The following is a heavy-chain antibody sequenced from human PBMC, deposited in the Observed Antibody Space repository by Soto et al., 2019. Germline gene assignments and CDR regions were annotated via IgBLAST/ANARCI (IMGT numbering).Heavy chain of an antibody. CDR2: IYYSGST. CDR3: ARTPTVTTRAGFYYYYYMDV. CDR1: GGSISSGGYY. D-gene: IGHD4-17*01. J-gene: IGHJ6*03. Sequence: TLSLTCTVSGGSISSGGYYWSWIRQHPGKGLEWIGYIYYSGSTYYNPSLKSRVTISVDTSKNQFSLKLSSVTAADTAVYYCARTPTVTTRAGFYYYYYMDVWGKGTTVTVSS. V-gene: IGHV4-31*03.